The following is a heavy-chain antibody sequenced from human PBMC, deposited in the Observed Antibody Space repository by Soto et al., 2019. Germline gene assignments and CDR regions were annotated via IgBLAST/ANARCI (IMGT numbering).Heavy chain of an antibody. V-gene: IGHV3-9*01. J-gene: IGHJ4*02. CDR2: ISWNSATI. CDR3: AKSPSSNRLPDY. CDR1: GFTFDDYA. Sequence: PGGSLRLSCTASGFTFDDYAMHWVRQAPGKGLEWVSHISWNSATIAYADSVKGRFTIPRDNTMNSLYLQMNSLRAEDTALYYCAKSPSSNRLPDYWGQGTLVTVSS. D-gene: IGHD2-2*01.